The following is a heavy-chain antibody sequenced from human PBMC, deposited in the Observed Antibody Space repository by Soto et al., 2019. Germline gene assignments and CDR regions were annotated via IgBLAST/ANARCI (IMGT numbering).Heavy chain of an antibody. J-gene: IGHJ3*02. Sequence: QVQLVQSGAEVKKPGASVKVSCKASGYTFTSYYMHWVRQAPGQGLEWMGIINPSGGSTSYAQKFQGRVTMTRETYTSTVYMELSSLRSEDTAVYYCARDPGIAGRRAFDILGQGTMVTVSS. CDR3: ARDPGIAGRRAFDI. V-gene: IGHV1-46*01. D-gene: IGHD6-13*01. CDR1: GYTFTSYY. CDR2: INPSGGST.